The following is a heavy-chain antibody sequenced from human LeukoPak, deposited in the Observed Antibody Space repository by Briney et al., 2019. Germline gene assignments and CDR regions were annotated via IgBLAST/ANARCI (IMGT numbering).Heavy chain of an antibody. V-gene: IGHV4-4*07. Sequence: SETLSLTCTVSGGSISSSYWSWIRQPAGKGLEWIGRINTSGSTNYNPSLKSRISISIDKSKNHFSLKLSSVTAADTAVYYCARAQDTAMVSFDYWGQGTLVTVSS. J-gene: IGHJ4*02. CDR2: INTSGST. CDR3: ARAQDTAMVSFDY. D-gene: IGHD5-18*01. CDR1: GGSISSSY.